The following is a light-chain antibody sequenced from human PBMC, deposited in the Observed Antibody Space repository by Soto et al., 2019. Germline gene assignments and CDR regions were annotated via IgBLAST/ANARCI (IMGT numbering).Light chain of an antibody. CDR2: DAS. V-gene: IGKV1-17*01. CDR1: QGIRKD. J-gene: IGKJ4*02. CDR3: QEHDTFWGA. Sequence: IQMTQSPSSLSASVGDRVTITCRASQGIRKDLGWYQVKPGKAPKLLIYDASALPRGVPSRFSGSGSGTKFTLTIASLQPEDFATYYCQEHDTFWGAFAAGTKVDIK.